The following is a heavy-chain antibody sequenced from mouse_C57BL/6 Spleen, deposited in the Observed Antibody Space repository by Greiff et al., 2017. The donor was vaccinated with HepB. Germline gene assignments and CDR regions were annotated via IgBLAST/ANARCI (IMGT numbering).Heavy chain of an antibody. D-gene: IGHD1-1*01. CDR3: ARGYYGSSYVPHYCDY. J-gene: IGHJ2*01. Sequence: EVKLMESGGGLVKPGGSLKLSCAASGFTFSDYGMHWVRQAPEKGLEWVAYISSGSSTIYYADTVKGRFTISSDNAKNTLFLQMTSLRSEDTAMYHCARGYYGSSYVPHYCDYWGQGTTLTVSS. CDR1: GFTFSDYG. CDR2: ISSGSSTI. V-gene: IGHV5-17*01.